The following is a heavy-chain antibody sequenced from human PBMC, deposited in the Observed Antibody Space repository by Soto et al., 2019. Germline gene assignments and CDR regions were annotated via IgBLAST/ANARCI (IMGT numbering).Heavy chain of an antibody. D-gene: IGHD3-16*01. V-gene: IGHV4-4*02. CDR2: IYHSGRT. Sequence: QVQLQESGPGLVKPSGTLSLTCAVSGGSISSSNWWSWVRQPPGKGLEWIGEIYHSGRTNYNPSLTSXXTXAXXKSKNQFALKLSSVTAADTAVYDCARARKEGEIDYWGQGTLVTVSS. CDR3: ARARKEGEIDY. J-gene: IGHJ4*02. CDR1: GGSISSSNW.